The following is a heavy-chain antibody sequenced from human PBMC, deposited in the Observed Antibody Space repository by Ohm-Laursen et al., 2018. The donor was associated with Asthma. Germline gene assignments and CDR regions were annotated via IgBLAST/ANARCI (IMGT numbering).Heavy chain of an antibody. CDR1: GFTFDDYA. CDR2: ISWNSGSI. Sequence: LSLTCAASGFTFDDYAMHWVRQAPGKGLEWVSGISWNSGSIGYADSVKGRFTISRDNAKNSLYLQMNSLRAEDTALYYCAKDIGAAVAGTAGYFDYWGQGTLVTVSS. CDR3: AKDIGAAVAGTAGYFDY. J-gene: IGHJ4*02. V-gene: IGHV3-9*01. D-gene: IGHD6-19*01.